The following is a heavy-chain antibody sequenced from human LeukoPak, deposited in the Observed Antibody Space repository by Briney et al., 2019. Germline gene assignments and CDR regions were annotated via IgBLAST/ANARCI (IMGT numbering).Heavy chain of an antibody. CDR2: INSGSSYM. Sequence: GGSLRLSCAASGFTFSSYSMSWVRQAPGKGLEWVSYINSGSSYMYYPDSVKGRFTISRDNAKNSLYLQMDSLRDEDTAVYYCAREDDDWGPNTFDVWGQGTVVTVSS. CDR3: AREDDDWGPNTFDV. D-gene: IGHD7-27*01. CDR1: GFTFSSYS. J-gene: IGHJ3*01. V-gene: IGHV3-48*02.